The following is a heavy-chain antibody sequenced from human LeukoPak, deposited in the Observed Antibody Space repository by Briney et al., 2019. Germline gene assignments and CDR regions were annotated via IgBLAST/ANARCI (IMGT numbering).Heavy chain of an antibody. CDR3: ARDTDFDY. Sequence: GGSLRLSCAASGFSFSTTWMHWVRQPPGQGLVWVARITSDGTSTSYAESVEGRFTISRDNAKNTLYLQMSSLRAEDTAVYYCARDTDFDYWGQGTLVTVSS. CDR2: ITSDGTST. V-gene: IGHV3-74*03. J-gene: IGHJ4*02. CDR1: GFSFSTTW.